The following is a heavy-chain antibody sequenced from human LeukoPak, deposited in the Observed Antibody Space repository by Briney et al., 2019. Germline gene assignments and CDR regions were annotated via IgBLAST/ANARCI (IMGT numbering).Heavy chain of an antibody. Sequence: SETLSLTCTVSGGSISNSIYYWGWIRQPPGKGLEWIGRIYTSGSTNYNPSLKSRVTISVDTSKNQFSLKLSSVTAADTAVYYCAREVAVVISLSGLYAFDIWGQGTMVTVSS. J-gene: IGHJ3*02. CDR1: GGSISNSIYY. CDR3: AREVAVVISLSGLYAFDI. D-gene: IGHD2-15*01. CDR2: IYTSGST. V-gene: IGHV4-61*02.